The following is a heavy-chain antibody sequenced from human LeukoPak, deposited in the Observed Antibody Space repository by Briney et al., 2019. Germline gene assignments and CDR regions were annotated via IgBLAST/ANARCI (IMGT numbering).Heavy chain of an antibody. CDR3: ARVYGDFDY. V-gene: IGHV1-2*06. J-gene: IGHJ4*02. D-gene: IGHD4-17*01. CDR2: INPNSGGT. CDR1: GYTFTSYG. Sequence: ASVKVSCKASGYTFTSYGISWVRQAPGQGLEWMGRINPNSGGTNYAQKFQGRVTMTRDTSISTAYMELSRLRSDDTAVYYCARVYGDFDYWGQGTLVTVSS.